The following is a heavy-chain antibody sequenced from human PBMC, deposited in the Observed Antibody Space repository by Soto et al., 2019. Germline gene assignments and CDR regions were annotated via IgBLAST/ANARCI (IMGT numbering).Heavy chain of an antibody. J-gene: IGHJ6*02. D-gene: IGHD3-10*01. CDR2: IYYSGST. CDR3: ARRSLQFADV. Sequence: SETLSLTSNVSGGSISSSSSYWGWIRQPPGKGMEWIGSIYYSGSTYYNPSLKSRVTISVDTSKNQFSLKLSSVTAADTAVYYCARRSLQFADVWGQGTTVTVSS. CDR1: GGSISSSSSY. V-gene: IGHV4-39*01.